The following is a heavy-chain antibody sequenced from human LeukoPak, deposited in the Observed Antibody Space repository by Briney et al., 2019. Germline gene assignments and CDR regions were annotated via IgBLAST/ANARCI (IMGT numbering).Heavy chain of an antibody. J-gene: IGHJ4*02. CDR2: IYHSGST. D-gene: IGHD2-2*01. V-gene: IGHV4-38-2*02. Sequence: SETLSLTCTVSGYSISSGYYWGWIRQPPGKGLEWIGSIYHSGSTYYNPSLKSRVTISVDTSKNQFSLKLSSVTAADTAVYYCARVDQLAFDYWGQGTLVTVSS. CDR1: GYSISSGYY. CDR3: ARVDQLAFDY.